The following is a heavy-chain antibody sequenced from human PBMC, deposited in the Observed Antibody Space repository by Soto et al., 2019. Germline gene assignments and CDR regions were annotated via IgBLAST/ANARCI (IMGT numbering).Heavy chain of an antibody. CDR2: IEPSDSYT. CDR3: ASTSVLATPYGMDV. CDR1: GYSFTSYW. V-gene: IGHV5-10-1*01. D-gene: IGHD3-10*01. J-gene: IGHJ6*02. Sequence: PGESLKISCKGSGYSFTSYWISWVRQMPGKGLEWMGRIEPSDSYTNYSPSFQGHVTISADKSISTAYLQWSSLKASDTAMYYCASTSVLATPYGMDVWGQGTTVTVSS.